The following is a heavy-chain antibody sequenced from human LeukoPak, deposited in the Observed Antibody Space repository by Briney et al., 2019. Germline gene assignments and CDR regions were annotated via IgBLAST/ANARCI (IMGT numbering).Heavy chain of an antibody. J-gene: IGHJ1*01. CDR1: GYTFTSYD. V-gene: IGHV1-8*03. D-gene: IGHD1-26*01. CDR3: ARGGSGSFYRYFQH. Sequence: ASVKVSCKASGYTFTSYDINWVRQATGQGLEWMGWMNPNSGNTGYAQKFQGRVTITRNTSISTAYMELSSLRSEDTAVYYCARGGSGSFYRYFQHWGQGTLVTVSS. CDR2: MNPNSGNT.